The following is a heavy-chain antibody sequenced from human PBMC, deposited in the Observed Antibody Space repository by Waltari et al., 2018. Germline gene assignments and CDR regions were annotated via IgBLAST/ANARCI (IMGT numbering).Heavy chain of an antibody. V-gene: IGHV1-3*01. CDR3: ARGIVVVPAATIAAAATGYFQH. CDR2: INAGNGNT. CDR1: GYTFTSYA. J-gene: IGHJ1*01. D-gene: IGHD2-2*01. Sequence: QVQLVQSGAEVKKPGASVKVSCKASGYTFTSYAMHWVRQAPGQRLEWRGWINAGNGNTKYSQKFQGRVTITRDTSASTAYMELSSLRSEDTAVYYCARGIVVVPAATIAAAATGYFQHWGQGTLVTVSS.